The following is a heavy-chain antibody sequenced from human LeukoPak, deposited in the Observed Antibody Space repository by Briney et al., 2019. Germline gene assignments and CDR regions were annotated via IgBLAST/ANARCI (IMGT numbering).Heavy chain of an antibody. J-gene: IGHJ3*02. D-gene: IGHD3-16*02. Sequence: SETLSLTCSVSGAFIASSPYFWGWIRQTPGKGLEWIGYIYYSGSTNYNPSLKSRVTISVDTSKNQFSLKLSSVTAADTAVYYCARGRSSMITFGGVIVLDAFDIWGQGTMVTVSS. CDR1: GAFIASSPYF. CDR3: ARGRSSMITFGGVIVLDAFDI. CDR2: IYYSGST. V-gene: IGHV4-61*05.